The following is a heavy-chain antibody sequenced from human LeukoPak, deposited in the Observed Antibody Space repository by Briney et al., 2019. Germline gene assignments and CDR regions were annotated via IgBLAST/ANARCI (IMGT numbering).Heavy chain of an antibody. Sequence: PGGSLRLSCAASGFSVSTYYMTWVRQAPGNGLESVSVISNDGRTYYAGSVKGRFTISRDDSKNTFFLQMNNLKADDTAVYYCARGYYDSSAYYSADYWGQGTLVTVSS. CDR2: ISNDGRT. V-gene: IGHV3-53*01. J-gene: IGHJ4*02. CDR3: ARGYYDSSAYYSADY. CDR1: GFSVSTYY. D-gene: IGHD3-22*01.